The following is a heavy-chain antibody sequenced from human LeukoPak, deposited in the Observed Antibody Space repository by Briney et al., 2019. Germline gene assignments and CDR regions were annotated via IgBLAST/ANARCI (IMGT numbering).Heavy chain of an antibody. CDR3: AKREAPYFFDY. J-gene: IGHJ4*02. D-gene: IGHD1-26*01. Sequence: GGSLRLSCGASGFTFSSSAMSWVRQAPGKGLEWVSRISPSGDTAYYASSVKGRFTISRDNSKNTLYLQTNSLRAEDTAVYYCAKREAPYFFDYWGQGTLVTVSS. CDR2: ISPSGDTA. V-gene: IGHV3-23*01. CDR1: GFTFSSSA.